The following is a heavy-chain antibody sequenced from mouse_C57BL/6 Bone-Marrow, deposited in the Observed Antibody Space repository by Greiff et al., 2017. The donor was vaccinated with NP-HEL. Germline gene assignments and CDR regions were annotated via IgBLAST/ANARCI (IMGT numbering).Heavy chain of an antibody. Sequence: VMLVESGPGLVAPSQSLSITCTVSGFSLTSYGVHWVRQPPGKGLEWLVVIWSDGSTTYNSALNSRLSISKDNSKSQVFLKMNSLQTDDTAMYYCDRRGSTAYYSMDDWGKGTSVTVSS. CDR3: DRRGSTAYYSMDD. D-gene: IGHD2-1*01. CDR1: GFSLTSYG. CDR2: IWSDGST. J-gene: IGHJ4*01. V-gene: IGHV2-6*03.